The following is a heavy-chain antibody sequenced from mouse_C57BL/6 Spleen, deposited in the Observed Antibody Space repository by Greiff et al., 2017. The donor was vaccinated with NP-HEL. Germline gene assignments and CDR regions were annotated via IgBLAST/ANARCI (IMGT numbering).Heavy chain of an antibody. CDR2: IYPGDGDT. Sequence: QVQLQQSGPELVTPGASVKISCKASGYAFSSSWMNWVKQRPGKGLEWIGRIYPGDGDTNYNGKFKGKATLTADKSSSTAYMQLSSLTSEDSAVYFCARSLYDGSAWFAYWGQGTLVTVSA. CDR3: ARSLYDGSAWFAY. CDR1: GYAFSSSW. D-gene: IGHD1-1*01. J-gene: IGHJ3*01. V-gene: IGHV1-82*01.